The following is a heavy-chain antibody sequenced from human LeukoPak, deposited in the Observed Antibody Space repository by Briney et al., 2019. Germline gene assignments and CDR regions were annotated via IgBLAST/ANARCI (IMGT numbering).Heavy chain of an antibody. D-gene: IGHD1-7*01. V-gene: IGHV3-13*01. J-gene: IGHJ2*01. CDR2: INVAGDT. CDR1: GFTLSKHD. Sequence: GGSLRLSCAASGFTLSKHDVHWVRQVPGKGLEWISAINVAGDTYYSDSVKGRFTVSRDNARNSVHLQMTSLRAGDTAVYHCTREPDVWGTWYFDLWGRGTQDTVSS. CDR3: TREPDVWGTWYFDL.